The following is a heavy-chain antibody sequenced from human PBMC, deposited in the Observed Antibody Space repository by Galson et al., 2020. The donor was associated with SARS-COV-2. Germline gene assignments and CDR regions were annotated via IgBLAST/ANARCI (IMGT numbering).Heavy chain of an antibody. CDR1: GFTFSSYG. J-gene: IGHJ4*02. CDR3: AKDLAYYYDSSGYYPDY. V-gene: IGHV3-30*02. CDR2: IRYDGSNK. D-gene: IGHD3-22*01. Sequence: GESLKISCAASGFTFSSYGMHWVRQAPGKGLEWVAFIRYDGSNKYYADSVKGRFTISRDNSKNTLYLQMNSLRAEDTAVYYCAKDLAYYYDSSGYYPDYWGQGTLVTVSS.